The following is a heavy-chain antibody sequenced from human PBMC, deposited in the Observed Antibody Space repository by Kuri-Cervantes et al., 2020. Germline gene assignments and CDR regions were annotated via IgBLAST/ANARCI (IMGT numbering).Heavy chain of an antibody. CDR2: IIPIFGTA. CDR3: ASRYYDSSPLAPFDY. V-gene: IGHV1-69*13. D-gene: IGHD3-22*01. CDR1: GGTFSSYA. Sequence: TVKVSCKASGGTFSSYAISWVRQAPGQGLEWMGGIIPIFGTANYAQKFQGRVTITADESTSTAYMELSSLRSEDTAVYYCASRYYDSSPLAPFDYWGQGTLVTVSS. J-gene: IGHJ4*02.